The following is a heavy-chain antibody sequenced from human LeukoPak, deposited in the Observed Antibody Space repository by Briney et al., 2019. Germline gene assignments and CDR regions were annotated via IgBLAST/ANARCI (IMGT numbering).Heavy chain of an antibody. J-gene: IGHJ4*02. D-gene: IGHD3-22*01. CDR2: ITSSGAAT. Sequence: GGSLRLSCAASGFTFSSYAMSWVRQAPGKGLEWVSSITSSGAATYYTDSVKGRFTISRDNSDNTLYLQMNSLRAEDTAVYYCAKDRPNYYGSNGHYYKLNGDCWGQGTLVTVSS. V-gene: IGHV3-23*01. CDR1: GFTFSSYA. CDR3: AKDRPNYYGSNGHYYKLNGDC.